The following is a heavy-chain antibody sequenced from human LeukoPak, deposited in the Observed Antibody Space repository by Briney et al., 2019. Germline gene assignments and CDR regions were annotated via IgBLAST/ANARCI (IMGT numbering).Heavy chain of an antibody. CDR2: ISSSSSYI. CDR3: ARGESITIFGVVISDFDSGSTGLSPY. CDR1: GFTFSSYS. D-gene: IGHD3-3*01. V-gene: IGHV3-21*01. Sequence: GGSLRLSCAASGFTFSSYSMNWVRQAPGKGLEWVSSISSSSSYIYYADSVKGRFTISRDNDKNSLYLQMNSLRAEDTDVSYCARGESITIFGVVISDFDSGSTGLSPYWGQGTLVTVSS. J-gene: IGHJ4*02.